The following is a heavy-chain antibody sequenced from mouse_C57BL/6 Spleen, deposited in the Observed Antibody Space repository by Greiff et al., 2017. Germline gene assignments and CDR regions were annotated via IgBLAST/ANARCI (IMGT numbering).Heavy chain of an antibody. CDR3: ASEGRDAMDY. CDR2: IHPNSGST. J-gene: IGHJ4*01. V-gene: IGHV1-64*01. CDR1: GYTFTSYW. Sequence: QVQLQQSGAELVKPGASVKLSCKASGYTFTSYWMHWVKQRPGQGLEWIGMIHPNSGSTNYNEKFKSKATLTVDKSSSTAYMQLSSLTSEDSAVXYCASEGRDAMDYWGQGTSVTVSS.